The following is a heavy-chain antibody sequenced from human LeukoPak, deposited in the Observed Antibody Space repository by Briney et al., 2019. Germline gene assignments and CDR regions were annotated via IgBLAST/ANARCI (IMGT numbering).Heavy chain of an antibody. J-gene: IGHJ4*02. CDR1: GFTLSSHA. V-gene: IGHV3-23*01. CDR3: ERVLWFGELYMMPFDC. CDR2: VSGSGTIT. D-gene: IGHD3-10*01. Sequence: PGGSLRLSCAASGFTLSSHAMAWVRQAPGKGLQWVSAVSGSGTITHYADSVKGRFTTSRDNSKNTLYLEMNNLGAQDAAVYECERVLWFGELYMMPFDCWGQGTLVTVSS.